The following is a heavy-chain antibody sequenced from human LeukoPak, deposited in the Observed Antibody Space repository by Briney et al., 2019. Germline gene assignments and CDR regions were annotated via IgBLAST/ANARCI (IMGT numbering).Heavy chain of an antibody. CDR2: IYSGGST. V-gene: IGHV3-53*01. J-gene: IGHJ5*02. CDR1: AFTFIDYS. Sequence: GGSLRLSCAASAFTFIDYSMNWVRQAPGKGLEWVSVIYSGGSTYYADSVKGRFTISRDNSKNTLYLQMNSLRAEDTAVYYCARRNSSSWYNWFDPWGQGTLVTVSS. D-gene: IGHD6-13*01. CDR3: ARRNSSSWYNWFDP.